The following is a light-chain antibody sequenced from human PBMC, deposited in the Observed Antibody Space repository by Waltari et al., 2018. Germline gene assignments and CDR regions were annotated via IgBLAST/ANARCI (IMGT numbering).Light chain of an antibody. CDR1: SSDVGGYNY. CDR3: SSHAGNNNVL. CDR2: EVS. V-gene: IGLV2-8*01. J-gene: IGLJ2*01. Sequence: QSALTQPPSASGSPGQSVTISCTGTSSDVGGYNYVSWYQQHPGNAPKLMIYEVSKRPSGVPVRFSGSKAGNTASLTVSELQAEDEADYYCSSHAGNNNVLFGGGTKLTVL.